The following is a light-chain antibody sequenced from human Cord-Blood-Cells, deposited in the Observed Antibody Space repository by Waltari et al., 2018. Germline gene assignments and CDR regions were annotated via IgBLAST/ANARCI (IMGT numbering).Light chain of an antibody. V-gene: IGKV1-39*01. CDR3: QQSYSTPPS. CDR2: AAY. CDR1: QSISSY. Sequence: DIQMTPSPSSLSASVGHRVTIPCRASQSISSYLNWYQQKPGKAPKLLIYAAYSLQSGVPSRFSGSGSGTDFTLTISSLQPEDFATYYCQQSYSTPPSFGQGPSWRSN. J-gene: IGKJ2*03.